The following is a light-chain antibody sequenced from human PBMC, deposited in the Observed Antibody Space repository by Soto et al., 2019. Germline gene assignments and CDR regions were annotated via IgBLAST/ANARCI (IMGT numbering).Light chain of an antibody. Sequence: QSVLTQPASVSGSPGQSITISCTGTSSDVGSYNLVSWYQQHPGKAPKLMIYEINNRPSGVSNRFSGSKSGNTASLTISGLQAEDEADYYCCSYSGSSTYVFGTGTKLTVL. CDR2: EIN. J-gene: IGLJ1*01. CDR1: SSDVGSYNL. CDR3: CSYSGSSTYV. V-gene: IGLV2-23*02.